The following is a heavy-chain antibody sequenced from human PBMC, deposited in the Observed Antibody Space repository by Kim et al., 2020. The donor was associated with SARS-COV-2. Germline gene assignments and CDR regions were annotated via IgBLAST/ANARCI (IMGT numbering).Heavy chain of an antibody. CDR3: ARVLGMAKGNYYYGMDV. D-gene: IGHD3-3*02. CDR2: IYYSGST. CDR1: GGSISSYY. Sequence: SETLSLTCTVSGGSISSYYWSWIRQPPGKGLEWIGYIYYSGSTNYNPSLKSRVTISVDTSKNQFSLKLSSVTAADTAVYYCARVLGMAKGNYYYGMDVWGQGTTVTVSS. V-gene: IGHV4-59*13. J-gene: IGHJ6*02.